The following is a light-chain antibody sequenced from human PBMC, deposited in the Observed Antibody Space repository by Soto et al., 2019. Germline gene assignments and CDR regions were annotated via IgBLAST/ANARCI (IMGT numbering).Light chain of an antibody. CDR1: QGIRSY. CDR2: GAS. V-gene: IGKV1-9*01. J-gene: IGKJ1*01. Sequence: DIQLTQSPFFLSASVGDRVTITCRASQGIRSYLAWYQQRPGKAPELLIYGASNRATGIPDRFSGSGSGSGTDYTLTINSLEPEDFAVYYCQQYISTPWTFGQGTKVEIK. CDR3: QQYISTPWT.